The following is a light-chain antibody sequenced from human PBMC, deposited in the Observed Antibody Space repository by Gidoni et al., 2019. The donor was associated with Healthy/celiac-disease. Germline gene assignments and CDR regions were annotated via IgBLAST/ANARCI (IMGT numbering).Light chain of an antibody. J-gene: IGKJ4*01. Sequence: EMVLTQSPATLSLSPGERATLSCRASQSVSSYLAWYQQKPGQAPRLLIYDASNRATGIPARFSGSGSGTDFTLTISSLEPEDFAVYYCQQRSTWPPFGGGTKVE. CDR3: QQRSTWPP. CDR1: QSVSSY. CDR2: DAS. V-gene: IGKV3-11*01.